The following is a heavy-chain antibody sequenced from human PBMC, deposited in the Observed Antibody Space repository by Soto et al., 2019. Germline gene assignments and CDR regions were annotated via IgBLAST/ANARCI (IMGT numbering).Heavy chain of an antibody. CDR2: IFYTGST. Sequence: AGTLSLTCTVSRGCISGHYWIWIRTSPGKRLEWIGYIFYTGSTNYNPSLESRVTLSVDTSKNQFSLRLSSVTAADTAVYYCARVGSSGWSPDYWGQGTLVTVSA. D-gene: IGHD6-19*01. J-gene: IGHJ4*02. CDR1: RGCISGHY. V-gene: IGHV4-59*11. CDR3: ARVGSSGWSPDY.